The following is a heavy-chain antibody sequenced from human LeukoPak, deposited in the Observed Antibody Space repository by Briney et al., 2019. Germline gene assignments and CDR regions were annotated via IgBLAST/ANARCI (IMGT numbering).Heavy chain of an antibody. V-gene: IGHV4-59*01. Sequence: SETLSLTCTVSGGSISSYYWSWIRQPPGKGLEWIGYIYYSGSTNYNPSLKSRVTISVDTSTNQFSLKLSSVTAADTAVYYCARVGEMAPRARYFDYWGQGTLVTVSS. CDR2: IYYSGST. D-gene: IGHD5-24*01. J-gene: IGHJ4*02. CDR1: GGSISSYY. CDR3: ARVGEMAPRARYFDY.